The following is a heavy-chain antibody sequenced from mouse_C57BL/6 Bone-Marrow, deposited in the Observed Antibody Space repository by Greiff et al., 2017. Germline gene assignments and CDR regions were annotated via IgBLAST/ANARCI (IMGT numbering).Heavy chain of an antibody. Sequence: QVQLKQSGPGLVQPSQSLSITCTVSGFSLTSYGVHWVRQSPGKGLEWLGVIWSGGSTDYNAAFISRLSISKDNSKSQVFFKMNSLQADDTAIYYCARNSNYLTWYFDVWGTGTTVTVSS. J-gene: IGHJ1*03. CDR2: IWSGGST. CDR1: GFSLTSYG. D-gene: IGHD2-5*01. CDR3: ARNSNYLTWYFDV. V-gene: IGHV2-2*01.